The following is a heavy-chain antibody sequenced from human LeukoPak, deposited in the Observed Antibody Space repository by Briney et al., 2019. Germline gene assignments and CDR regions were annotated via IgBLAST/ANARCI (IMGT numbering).Heavy chain of an antibody. D-gene: IGHD3-9*01. CDR1: GGSISSGDYY. Sequence: SQTLSLTCTVSGGSISSGDYYWSWIRQPPGKGLEWSGYIYYSGGTYYNPSLKSRVTISVDTSKNQFSLKLSSVTAADTAVYYCARRRYYDIFTGYYKGAVDIWGQGTMVTVSS. V-gene: IGHV4-30-4*08. CDR2: IYYSGGT. CDR3: ARRRYYDIFTGYYKGAVDI. J-gene: IGHJ3*02.